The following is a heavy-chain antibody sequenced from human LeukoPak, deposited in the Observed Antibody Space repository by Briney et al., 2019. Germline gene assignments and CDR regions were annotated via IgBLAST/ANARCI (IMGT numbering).Heavy chain of an antibody. D-gene: IGHD3-9*01. Sequence: SETLSLTCTVSGGSISSYYWSWIRQPPGKGLEWIGYIYYSGSTNYNPSLKSRVTISVDTSKNQFSLKLSSVTAADTAVYHCARGGARYYDILTGYYTEPFDYWGQGTLVTVSS. CDR1: GGSISSYY. J-gene: IGHJ4*02. V-gene: IGHV4-59*01. CDR2: IYYSGST. CDR3: ARGGARYYDILTGYYTEPFDY.